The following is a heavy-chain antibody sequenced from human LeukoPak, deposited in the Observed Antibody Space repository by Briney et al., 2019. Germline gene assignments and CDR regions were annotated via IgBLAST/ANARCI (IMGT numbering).Heavy chain of an antibody. CDR3: ARNKWASY. J-gene: IGHJ4*02. D-gene: IGHD2-8*01. V-gene: IGHV3-48*02. CDR2: ISSSGAAI. CDR1: GFTFTTYA. Sequence: GGSLRLSCAVSGFTFTTYAMTWVRQAPGKGLEWVSYISSSGAAIYYADSVKGRFTISRDNAKNSLFLQMISLRDEDTAVYYCARNKWASYWGQGTLVTVSS.